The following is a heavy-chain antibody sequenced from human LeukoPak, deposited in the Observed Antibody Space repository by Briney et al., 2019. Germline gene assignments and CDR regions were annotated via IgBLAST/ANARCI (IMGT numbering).Heavy chain of an antibody. Sequence: GGSLRLSCAASGFTFSNYAMSWVRQAPGKGLEWVSAISGGGGSTFYADSVKGRFTISRDNSKNTLYLQMNSLRAEDTALYFCAKDARAGANFFDYWGQGTLVTVSS. V-gene: IGHV3-23*01. CDR3: AKDARAGANFFDY. D-gene: IGHD1-26*01. J-gene: IGHJ4*02. CDR1: GFTFSNYA. CDR2: ISGGGGST.